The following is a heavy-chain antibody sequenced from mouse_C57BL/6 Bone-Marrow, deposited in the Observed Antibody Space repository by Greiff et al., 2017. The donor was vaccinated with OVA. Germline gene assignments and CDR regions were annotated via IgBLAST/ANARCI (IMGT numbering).Heavy chain of an antibody. CDR1: GYTFTSYW. V-gene: IGHV1-69*01. D-gene: IGHD1-1*01. CDR2: IDPSDSYT. CDR3: ARGHIHYGSSFAY. J-gene: IGHJ3*01. Sequence: QVQLKQPGAELVMPGASVKLSCKASGYTFTSYWMHWVKQRPGQGLEWIGEIDPSDSYTNYNQKFKGKSTLTVDKSSSTAYMQLSSLTSEDSAVYYGARGHIHYGSSFAYWGQGTLVTVSA.